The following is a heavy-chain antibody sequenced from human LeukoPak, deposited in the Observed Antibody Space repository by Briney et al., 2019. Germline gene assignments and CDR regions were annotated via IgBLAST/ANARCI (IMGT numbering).Heavy chain of an antibody. CDR1: GFTFDDYG. D-gene: IGHD3-3*01. Sequence: GGSLRLSCAASGFTFDDYGMSWVRQAPGKGLEWVSGINWNGGSTGYADSVKGRFTISRDNAKNSLYLQMNSLRAEDTAVYYCARDYDFWSGYPSFDYWGQGTLVTVSS. V-gene: IGHV3-20*04. J-gene: IGHJ4*02. CDR2: INWNGGST. CDR3: ARDYDFWSGYPSFDY.